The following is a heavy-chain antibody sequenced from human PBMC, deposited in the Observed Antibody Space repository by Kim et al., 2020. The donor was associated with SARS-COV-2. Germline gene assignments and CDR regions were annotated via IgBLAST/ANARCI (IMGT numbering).Heavy chain of an antibody. CDR3: AKAYYYGSGSRAVPLDY. J-gene: IGHJ4*02. D-gene: IGHD3-10*01. CDR1: GFTFSSYA. V-gene: IGHV3-23*01. CDR2: ISGSGGST. Sequence: GGSLRLSCAASGFTFSSYAMSWVRQAPGKGLEWVSAISGSGGSTYYADSVKGRFTISRDNSKNTLYLQMNSLRAEDTAVYYCAKAYYYGSGSRAVPLDYWGQGTLVTVSS.